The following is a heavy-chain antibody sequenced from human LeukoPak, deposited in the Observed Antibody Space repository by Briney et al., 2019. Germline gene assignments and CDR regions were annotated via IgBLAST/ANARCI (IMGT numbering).Heavy chain of an antibody. Sequence: SETLSLTCTVSGASISNYYWIWIRQPPGKGLEWIGYIYYSGSTNYNPSLKSRVTISVDTSKNQFSLKLTSVAAAGTAIYYCARLSSSWYIDYWGQGALVAVSS. J-gene: IGHJ4*02. CDR1: GASISNYY. CDR2: IYYSGST. V-gene: IGHV4-59*08. D-gene: IGHD6-13*01. CDR3: ARLSSSWYIDY.